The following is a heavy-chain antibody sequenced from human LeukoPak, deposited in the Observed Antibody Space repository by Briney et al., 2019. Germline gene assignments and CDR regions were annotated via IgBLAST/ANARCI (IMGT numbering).Heavy chain of an antibody. D-gene: IGHD3-16*02. J-gene: IGHJ4*02. CDR2: FDPDEGKV. Sequence: ASVKVSCKVSGYRLTDLSMHWVRQVPGKGLQWMGGFDPDEGKVIYAQKFQGRVTMTEDTSTDTAYMDLSSLRSEDTAVYYCFLRYPPHFWGQGTLVTVSS. CDR1: GYRLTDLS. V-gene: IGHV1-24*01. CDR3: FLRYPPHF.